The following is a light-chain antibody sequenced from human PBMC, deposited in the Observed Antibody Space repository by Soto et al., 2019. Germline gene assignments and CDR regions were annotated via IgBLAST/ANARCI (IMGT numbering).Light chain of an antibody. CDR3: QQYNTYSRT. CDR2: KAS. V-gene: IGKV1-5*03. J-gene: IGKJ1*01. Sequence: DIQMTQSPSTLSASVGDRVTITCRASQSINSWLAWYQQKPGKAPKLLIYKASTLESGVPSRFSGSGSGTEFTLTISSLQPGDFASYYCQQYNTYSRTFGQGTKVDIK. CDR1: QSINSW.